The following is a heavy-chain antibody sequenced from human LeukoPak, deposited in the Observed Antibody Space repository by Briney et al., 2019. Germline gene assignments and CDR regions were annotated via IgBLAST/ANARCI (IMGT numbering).Heavy chain of an antibody. CDR1: GYSFTSYY. D-gene: IGHD5-18*01. J-gene: IGHJ4*02. CDR2: INLNSGGT. Sequence: GASVKVSCKTSGYSFTSYYMHWVRQAPGQGLEWMGWINLNSGGTNYAQKFQGRVTMTRDTSISTAYMELSRLRSDDTAVYYCARVAKIQLWLMDCWGQGTLVTVSS. V-gene: IGHV1-2*02. CDR3: ARVAKIQLWLMDC.